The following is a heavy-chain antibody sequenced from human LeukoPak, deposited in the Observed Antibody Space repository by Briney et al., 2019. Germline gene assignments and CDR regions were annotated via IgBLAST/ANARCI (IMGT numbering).Heavy chain of an antibody. CDR1: GGSISSSSYY. CDR3: ARANEDSSDYYDSSGYYFDY. D-gene: IGHD3-22*01. J-gene: IGHJ4*02. CDR2: IYYSGST. V-gene: IGHV4-61*05. Sequence: SETLSLTCTVSGGSISSSSYYWGWIRQPPGKGLEWIGYIYYSGSTNYNPSLKSRVTISVDTSKNQFSLKLSSVTAADTAVYYCARANEDSSDYYDSSGYYFDYWGQGTLVTVSS.